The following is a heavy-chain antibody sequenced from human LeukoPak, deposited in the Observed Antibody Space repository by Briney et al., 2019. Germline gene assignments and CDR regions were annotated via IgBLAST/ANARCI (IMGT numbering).Heavy chain of an antibody. CDR3: ARNNWNYANWFDP. D-gene: IGHD1-7*01. V-gene: IGHV1-69*01. CDR1: GGTFSSYA. J-gene: IGHJ5*02. CDR2: IIPIFGTA. Sequence: GSSVKVSCKASGGTFSSYAISWVRQAPGQGLEWMGGIIPIFGTANYAQKFQGRVTITADESTSTAYMELSSLRSEDTAVYYCARNNWNYANWFDPWGQGTLVTVSS.